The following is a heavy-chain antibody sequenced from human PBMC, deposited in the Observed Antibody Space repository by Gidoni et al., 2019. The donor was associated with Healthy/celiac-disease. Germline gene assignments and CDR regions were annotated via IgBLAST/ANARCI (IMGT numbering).Heavy chain of an antibody. J-gene: IGHJ4*02. D-gene: IGHD3-10*02. CDR2: ISYDGSNK. V-gene: IGHV3-30-3*01. Sequence: QVPLVESGGGVVQPGRSLRLSCAASGFTFSRYAMHWVRQAPGKGLEWVAVISYDGSNKYYADSVKGRFTISRDNSKNTLYLQMNSLRAEDTAVYYCARVPPHVEMAMFPFDYWGQGTLVTVSS. CDR3: ARVPPHVEMAMFPFDY. CDR1: GFTFSRYA.